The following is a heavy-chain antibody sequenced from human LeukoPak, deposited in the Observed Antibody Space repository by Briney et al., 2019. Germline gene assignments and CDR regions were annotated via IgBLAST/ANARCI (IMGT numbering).Heavy chain of an antibody. CDR1: GYTFTGYY. V-gene: IGHV1-2*02. CDR3: ARDPHVITMVRGVILYFDY. J-gene: IGHJ4*02. Sequence: ASVKVSCKASGYTFTGYYMHGVRQAPGQGLEGMVWINPNSGGTNYAQKLQGRVTMTTDTSTSTAYMELRSLRSDDTAVYYCARDPHVITMVRGVILYFDYWGQGTLVTVSS. D-gene: IGHD3-10*01. CDR2: INPNSGGT.